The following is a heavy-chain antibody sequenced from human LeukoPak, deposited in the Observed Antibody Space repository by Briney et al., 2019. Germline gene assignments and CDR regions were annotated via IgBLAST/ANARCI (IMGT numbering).Heavy chain of an antibody. Sequence: SETLSLTCAVSGGSVSSGSYYWNWIPQPPGKGLEWIGYIYYSGSTNYNPSLKSRVTISVDTSKNQFSLRLTSVTAADTAVYYCAREGRDGSGSYAYWGQGTLVTVSS. V-gene: IGHV4-61*01. D-gene: IGHD3-10*01. J-gene: IGHJ4*02. CDR1: GGSVSSGSYY. CDR3: AREGRDGSGSYAY. CDR2: IYYSGST.